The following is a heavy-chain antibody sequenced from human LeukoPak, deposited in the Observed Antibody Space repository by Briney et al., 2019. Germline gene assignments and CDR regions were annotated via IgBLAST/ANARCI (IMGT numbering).Heavy chain of an antibody. CDR2: ISYDGSNK. J-gene: IGHJ6*02. Sequence: PGGSLRLSCAASGFTFSSYGMHWVRQAPGKGLEWVAVISYDGSNKYYADSVKGRLTISRDNSKNTLYLQMNSLRAEDTAVYYCAKDLQDYGDYYYGMDVWGQGTTVTVSS. D-gene: IGHD4-17*01. CDR1: GFTFSSYG. V-gene: IGHV3-30*18. CDR3: AKDLQDYGDYYYGMDV.